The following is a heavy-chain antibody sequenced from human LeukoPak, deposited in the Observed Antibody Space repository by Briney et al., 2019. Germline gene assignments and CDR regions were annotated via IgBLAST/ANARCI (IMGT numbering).Heavy chain of an antibody. CDR3: ASRARKLDNYFDY. J-gene: IGHJ4*02. D-gene: IGHD1-14*01. CDR1: GFTVSISS. CDR2: IFSRDST. V-gene: IGHV3-66*01. Sequence: GGSLRLSCAASGFTVSISSMSWVRQAPGKGLEWVSVIFSRDSTYYADSVKGRFTISRDNSRNTLYLQMNSLRAEDTAVYYCASRARKLDNYFDYWGQGTLVTVAS.